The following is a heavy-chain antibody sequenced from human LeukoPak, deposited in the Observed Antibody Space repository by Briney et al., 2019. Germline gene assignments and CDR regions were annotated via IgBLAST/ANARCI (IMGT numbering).Heavy chain of an antibody. V-gene: IGHV3-15*01. CDR2: IKSKTDGGTT. CDR3: TTDEYYYDSSGSFDY. CDR1: GFTFSSYG. D-gene: IGHD3-22*01. J-gene: IGHJ4*02. Sequence: GGSLRLSCAASGFTFSSYGMHWVRQAPGKGLEWVGRIKSKTDGGTTDYAAPVKGRFTISRDDSKNTLYLQMNSLKTEDTAVYYCTTDEYYYDSSGSFDYWGQGTLVTVSS.